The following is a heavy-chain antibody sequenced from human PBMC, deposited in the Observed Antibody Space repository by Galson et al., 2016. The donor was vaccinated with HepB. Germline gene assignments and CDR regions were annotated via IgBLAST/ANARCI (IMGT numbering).Heavy chain of an antibody. D-gene: IGHD3-10*01. CDR3: AKGFGGD. Sequence: SLRLSCAASGFTFSSYAMSWVRQAPGEGLEWVSAFSGSGRSIYYADSVKGRFTISRDNSKSMVYLQMNNLRVEDTAIYYCAKGFGGDWGQGTLVFVS. J-gene: IGHJ4*02. CDR2: FSGSGRSI. CDR1: GFTFSSYA. V-gene: IGHV3-23*01.